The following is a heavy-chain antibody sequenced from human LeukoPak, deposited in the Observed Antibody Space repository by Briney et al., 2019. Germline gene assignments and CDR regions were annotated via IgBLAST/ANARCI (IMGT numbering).Heavy chain of an antibody. CDR2: IIPIFGTA. Sequence: SVKVSCKASGYTFTGYYMHWVRQAPGQGLEWTGGIIPIFGTANYAQKFQGRVTITADESTSTAYMELSSLRSEDTAVYYCARDPQGIAAAGTGYFQHWGQGTLVTVSS. V-gene: IGHV1-69*13. J-gene: IGHJ1*01. D-gene: IGHD6-13*01. CDR3: ARDPQGIAAAGTGYFQH. CDR1: GYTFTGYY.